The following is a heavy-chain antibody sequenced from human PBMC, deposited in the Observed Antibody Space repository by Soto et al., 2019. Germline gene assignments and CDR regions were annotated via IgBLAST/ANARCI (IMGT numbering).Heavy chain of an antibody. D-gene: IGHD1-1*01. V-gene: IGHV3-49*03. CDR1: GFTFGDYA. CDR2: IRSKAYGGTT. Sequence: PGGSLRLSCTASGFTFGDYAMSWFRQAPGGGPEWVGFIRSKAYGGTTEYAASVKGRFTISRDDSKSIAYLQMNSLKTEDTAVYYCTSANWNYYYYYGMDVWGQGTTVTVSS. CDR3: TSANWNYYYYYGMDV. J-gene: IGHJ6*02.